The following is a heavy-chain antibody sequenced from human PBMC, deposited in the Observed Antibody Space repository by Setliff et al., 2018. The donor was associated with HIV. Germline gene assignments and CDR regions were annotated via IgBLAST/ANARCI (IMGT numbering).Heavy chain of an antibody. J-gene: IGHJ1*01. D-gene: IGHD6-13*01. V-gene: IGHV1-24*01. CDR1: GYTLTELS. Sequence: ASVKVSCQISGYTLTELSIHWVRQAPGKGLEWMANFDPEDGETFYAQKFQGRLTMTEDTSTDTAYMELSRLRSDDTAMYYCATDPGYSSTWYSESFQHWGQGTVVTV. CDR3: ATDPGYSSTWYSESFQH. CDR2: FDPEDGET.